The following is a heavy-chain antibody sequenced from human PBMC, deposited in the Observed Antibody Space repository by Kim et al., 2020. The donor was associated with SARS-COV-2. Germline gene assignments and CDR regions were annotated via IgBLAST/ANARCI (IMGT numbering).Heavy chain of an antibody. CDR3: ARPSPYYYGWYFDL. J-gene: IGHJ2*01. D-gene: IGHD3-10*01. Sequence: GRSLRLSCAASGFTFSSYAMHWVRQAPGKGLEWVAVISYDGSNKYYADSVKGRFTISRDNSKNTLYLQMNSLRAEDTAVYYCARPSPYYYGWYFDLWGRGTLVTVSS. CDR1: GFTFSSYA. CDR2: ISYDGSNK. V-gene: IGHV3-30*04.